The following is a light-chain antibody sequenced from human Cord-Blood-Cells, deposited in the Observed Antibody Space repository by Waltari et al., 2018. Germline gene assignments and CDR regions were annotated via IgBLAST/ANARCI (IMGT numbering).Light chain of an antibody. CDR3: QQYYSYPPT. J-gene: IGKJ4*01. CDR2: AAS. Sequence: AIRMTQSPSSLSASTGDRVTITCRAGPGISSYLACYQQKPGKAPKLLSYAASTLQSGVPSRFSGSGSGTDCTLTISCLQSEDFATYYCQQYYSYPPTFGGGTKVEIK. V-gene: IGKV1-8*01. CDR1: PGISSY.